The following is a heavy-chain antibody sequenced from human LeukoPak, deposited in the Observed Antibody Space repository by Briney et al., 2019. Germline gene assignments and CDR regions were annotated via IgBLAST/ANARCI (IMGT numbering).Heavy chain of an antibody. J-gene: IGHJ4*02. Sequence: GGSLRLSCAASGFTFSNNAMSWVRQAPGKGLEWVSVISGSGGSTYYADSVKGRFTISRDNSKNTLYLQMNSLRAEDTAVYYCAKDGYNSPIDYWGQGTLATVSS. CDR2: ISGSGGST. CDR1: GFTFSNNA. CDR3: AKDGYNSPIDY. V-gene: IGHV3-23*01. D-gene: IGHD5-24*01.